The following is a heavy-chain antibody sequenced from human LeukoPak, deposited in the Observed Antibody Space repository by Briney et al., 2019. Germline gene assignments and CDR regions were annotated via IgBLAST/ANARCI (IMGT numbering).Heavy chain of an antibody. CDR3: ASETQTGTAGYMDA. D-gene: IGHD1-7*01. CDR1: GGTFSIYP. J-gene: IGHJ6*03. CDR2: IIPIFGTP. Sequence: SVKVSCKASGGTFSIYPINWVRQAPGQGLEWMGGIIPIFGTPNYAQKFQGRVTITTDESTTTAYMELSSLRSDDTALYFCASETQTGTAGYMDAWGKGTTVFVSS. V-gene: IGHV1-69*05.